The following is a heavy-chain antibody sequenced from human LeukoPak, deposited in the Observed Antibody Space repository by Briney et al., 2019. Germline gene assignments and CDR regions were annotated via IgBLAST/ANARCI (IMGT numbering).Heavy chain of an antibody. CDR1: GGTFSDYA. V-gene: IGHV1-69*10. CDR3: AGIPVFGVVLHQEPV. J-gene: IGHJ6*04. CDR2: FIPILGPA. D-gene: IGHD3-3*01. Sequence: VATVNVFCRASGGTFSDYALNWVRQAPGQGLEWMGVFIPILGPANSTQKFQDRVTITADISTNTVYMELSSLRSEDTAVYFCAGIPVFGVVLHQEPVWGKGTTVTVSS.